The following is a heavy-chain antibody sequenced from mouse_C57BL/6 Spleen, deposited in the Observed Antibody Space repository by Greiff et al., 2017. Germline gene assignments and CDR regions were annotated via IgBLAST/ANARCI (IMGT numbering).Heavy chain of an antibody. CDR1: GFTFSDYG. CDR3: ASSSYYGTGFAY. J-gene: IGHJ3*01. V-gene: IGHV5-17*01. Sequence: EVQLQESGGGLVKPGGSLKLSCAASGFTFSDYGMHWVRQAPAKGLEWVAYISSGSSTIYYADTVKGRFTISRDNAKNTLFLQMTRLRSEDTAMYYCASSSYYGTGFAYWGQGTLVTVAA. D-gene: IGHD1-1*01. CDR2: ISSGSSTI.